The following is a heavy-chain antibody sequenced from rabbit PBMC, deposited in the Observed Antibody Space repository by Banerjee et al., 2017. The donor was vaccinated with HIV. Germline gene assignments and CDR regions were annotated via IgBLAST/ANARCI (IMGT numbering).Heavy chain of an antibody. CDR2: IYISSDTT. Sequence: QSLEESGGDLVKPGASLTLTCTASGFDFTDTYYICWVRQAPGKGLEWIGCIYISSDTTWYARWAKGRFTISKTSSTTVTLQMASLTAADTATYFCARDLAGVTGWNFGLWGQGTLVTVS. D-gene: IGHD4-1*01. J-gene: IGHJ3*01. CDR1: GFDFTDTYY. CDR3: ARDLAGVTGWNFGL. V-gene: IGHV1S40*01.